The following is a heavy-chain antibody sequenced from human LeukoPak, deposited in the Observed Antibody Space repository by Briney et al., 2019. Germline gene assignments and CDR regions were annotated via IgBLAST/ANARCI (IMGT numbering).Heavy chain of an antibody. CDR3: ARWNYVSGGWALDC. CDR1: GFTFSDFY. CDR2: ISSSGVNT. V-gene: IGHV3-11*03. D-gene: IGHD3-10*01. Sequence: GGSLRLSCAASGFTFSDFYLSWIRQAPGKGLEWVSYISSSGVNTDYADSVKGRFTISRDNSKNSLYLQMTSLRVEDTAIYYCARWNYVSGGWALDCWGQGTLVTVSS. J-gene: IGHJ4*02.